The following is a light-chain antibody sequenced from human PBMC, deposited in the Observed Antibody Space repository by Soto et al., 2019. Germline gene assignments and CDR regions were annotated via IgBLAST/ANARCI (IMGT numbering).Light chain of an antibody. CDR1: QSVGTY. V-gene: IGKV3-11*01. CDR2: AAS. J-gene: IGKJ4*01. Sequence: EIVSTQSPATLSLSPGERATLSCRASQSVGTYLAWYRQKPGQAPRLLMYAASNRATGIPARFSGSGSGTDFTLTISSLEPEDFAVYYCQQRSDWPLTFGGGTKVDIK. CDR3: QQRSDWPLT.